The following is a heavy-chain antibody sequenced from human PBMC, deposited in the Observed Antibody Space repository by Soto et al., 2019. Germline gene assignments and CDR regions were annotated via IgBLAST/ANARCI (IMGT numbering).Heavy chain of an antibody. CDR1: GFTFSSYA. CDR2: ISGSGGST. D-gene: IGHD6-13*01. Sequence: GGSLRLSCAASGFTFSSYAVSWVRQAPGKGLEWVSAISGSGGSTYYADSVKGRFTISRDNSKNTLYLQMNSLRAEDTAVYYCAKDRSIAAALHYYYYYMDVWAKGPRSPSP. CDR3: AKDRSIAAALHYYYYYMDV. V-gene: IGHV3-23*01. J-gene: IGHJ6*03.